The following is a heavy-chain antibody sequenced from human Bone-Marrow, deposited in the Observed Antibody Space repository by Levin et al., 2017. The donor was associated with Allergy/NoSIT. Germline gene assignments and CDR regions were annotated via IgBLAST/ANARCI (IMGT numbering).Heavy chain of an antibody. CDR2: ISNRDSST. CDR1: GFTLSDYY. CDR3: ARIRGVGSRGHAFDV. V-gene: IGHV3-11*03. D-gene: IGHD6-25*01. J-gene: IGHJ3*01. Sequence: PGGSLRLSCVGSGFTLSDYYVNWIRQVPGKGFEWISYISNRDSSTNYAASVKGRFTVSRDNAKQSVYLQMDSLRSDDTAIYHCARIRGVGSRGHAFDVWGLGTLVTVSS.